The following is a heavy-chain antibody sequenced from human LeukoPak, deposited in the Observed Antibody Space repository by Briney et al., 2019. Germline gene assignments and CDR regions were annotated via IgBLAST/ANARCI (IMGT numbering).Heavy chain of an antibody. CDR2: INPNSGGT. J-gene: IGHJ6*03. D-gene: IGHD6-6*01. CDR3: ASGPYSSSSPYYYYYYMDV. CDR1: GYTFTGYY. V-gene: IGHV1-2*02. Sequence: ASVKVSCKASGYTFTGYYMHWVRQAPGQGLEWMGWINPNSGGTNYAQKFQGRVTMTRDTFISTAYMELSRLRSDDTAVYYCASGPYSSSSPYYYYYYMDVWGKGTTVTVSS.